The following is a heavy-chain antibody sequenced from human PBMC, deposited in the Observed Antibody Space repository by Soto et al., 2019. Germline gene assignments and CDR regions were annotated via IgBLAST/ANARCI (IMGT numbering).Heavy chain of an antibody. CDR3: ARGGVVVVAAINNWFDP. J-gene: IGHJ5*02. D-gene: IGHD2-15*01. CDR1: GGSFSGYY. Sequence: QVQLQQWGAGLLKPSETLSLTCAVYGGSFSGYYWSWIRQPPGKGLEWIGEINHSGSTNYNPSLKSRVTISVDPSKNQFSLKLSSVTAADTAVYYCARGGVVVVAAINNWFDPWGQGTLVTVSS. CDR2: INHSGST. V-gene: IGHV4-34*01.